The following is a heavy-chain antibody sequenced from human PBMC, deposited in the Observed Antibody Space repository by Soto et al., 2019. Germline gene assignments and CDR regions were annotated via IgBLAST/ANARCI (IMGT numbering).Heavy chain of an antibody. V-gene: IGHV3-53*01. CDR3: VQTTGWPGFDF. CDR2: IYGGGTT. D-gene: IGHD6-19*01. Sequence: EVQLVESGGGLIQPGGSLRLSCAASGFTVSSKYMTWVRQAPGKGLEWVSVIYGGGTTSYPDSVKGRFTISRDNSKTTLYLQVNSLRAEDTAVDYCVQTTGWPGFDFWGQRTRVTVSS. CDR1: GFTVSSKY. J-gene: IGHJ4*02.